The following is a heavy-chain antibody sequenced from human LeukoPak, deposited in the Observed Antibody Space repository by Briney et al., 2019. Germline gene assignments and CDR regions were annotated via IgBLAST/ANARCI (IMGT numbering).Heavy chain of an antibody. CDR2: IYTSGST. V-gene: IGHV4-61*02. CDR3: AREGEYGSGSYYISEYFQH. Sequence: PSQTLSLTCTVSGGSISSGSYYWRWIRQPAGKGLEWIGRIYTSGSTNYNPSLKSRVTISVDTSKNQFSLKLSSVTAADTAVYYCAREGEYGSGSYYISEYFQHWGQGTLVTVSS. J-gene: IGHJ1*01. CDR1: GGSISSGSYY. D-gene: IGHD3-10*01.